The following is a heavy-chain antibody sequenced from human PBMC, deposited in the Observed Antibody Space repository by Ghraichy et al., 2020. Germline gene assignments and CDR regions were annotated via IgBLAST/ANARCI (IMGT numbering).Heavy chain of an antibody. Sequence: SETLSLTCTVSRGSISSFYWNWIRQPAGKGLEFIGRIHTSGSTYYSPSFESRLTLSIDTSKKQFSLSLTSVTAADTALYYCARQAGGGHYGLDVWGHGTAVIVSS. CDR1: RGSISSFY. D-gene: IGHD3-16*01. J-gene: IGHJ6*02. CDR2: IHTSGST. V-gene: IGHV4-4*07. CDR3: ARQAGGGHYGLDV.